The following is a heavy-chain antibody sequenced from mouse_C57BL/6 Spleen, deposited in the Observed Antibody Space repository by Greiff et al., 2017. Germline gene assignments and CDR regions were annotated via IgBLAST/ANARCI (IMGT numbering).Heavy chain of an antibody. D-gene: IGHD4-1*01. CDR3: ASALTGTESY. J-gene: IGHJ3*01. CDR2: ISDGGSYT. V-gene: IGHV5-4*03. CDR1: GFTFSSYA. Sequence: EVKLVESGGGLVKPGGSLKLSCAASGFTFSSYAMSWVRQTPEKRLEWVATISDGGSYTYYPDNVKGRFTISRDNAKNNLYLQMSHLKSEDTAMYYWASALTGTESYWGQGTLVTVSA.